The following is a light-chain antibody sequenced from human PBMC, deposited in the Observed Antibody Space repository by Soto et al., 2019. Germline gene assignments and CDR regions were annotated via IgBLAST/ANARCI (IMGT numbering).Light chain of an antibody. CDR1: SNDVGLYNH. Sequence: QSVLTQPASVSGSPGQSITMSCTGTSNDVGLYNHVSWYQQHPGKAPKLIIFEVSNRPSGVSNRFSGSKSGNTASLTISGLQPEDEADYHCSSYTSTSTPYVFGTGTKVTVL. J-gene: IGLJ1*01. V-gene: IGLV2-14*01. CDR2: EVS. CDR3: SSYTSTSTPYV.